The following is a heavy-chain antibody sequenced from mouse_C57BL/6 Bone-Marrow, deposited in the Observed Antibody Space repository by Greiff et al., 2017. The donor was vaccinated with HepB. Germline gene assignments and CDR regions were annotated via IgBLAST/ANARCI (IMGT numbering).Heavy chain of an antibody. CDR1: GYAFSSSW. Sequence: VQLQQSGPELVKPGASVKISCKASGYAFSSSWMNWVKQRPGKGLEWIGRIYPGDGDTNYNGKFKGKATLTADKSSSTAYMQLSSLTSEDSAVYFCARRGTTVNVWGTGTTVTVSS. CDR3: ARRGTTVNV. CDR2: IYPGDGDT. V-gene: IGHV1-82*01. J-gene: IGHJ1*03. D-gene: IGHD1-1*01.